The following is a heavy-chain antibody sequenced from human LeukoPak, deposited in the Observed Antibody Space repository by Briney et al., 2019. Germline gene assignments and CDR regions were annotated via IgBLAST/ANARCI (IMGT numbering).Heavy chain of an antibody. J-gene: IGHJ4*02. D-gene: IGHD3-10*01. V-gene: IGHV4-34*01. CDR1: GGSFSGYY. Sequence: SSETLSLTCAVYGGSFSGYYWSWIRQPPGKGLEWIGEINHSGSTNYNPSLKSRVTISVDTSKNQFSLKLSSVTAADTAVYYCARGLVVQGVMPRAHFDYWGQGTLVTVSS. CDR2: INHSGST. CDR3: ARGLVVQGVMPRAHFDY.